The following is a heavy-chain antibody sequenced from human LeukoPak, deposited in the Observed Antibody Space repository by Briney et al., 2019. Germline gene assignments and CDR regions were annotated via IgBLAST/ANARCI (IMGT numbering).Heavy chain of an antibody. J-gene: IGHJ3*02. D-gene: IGHD3-16*01. V-gene: IGHV3-21*01. CDR1: GFTFSSYS. CDR3: AREIPSYDYVWGSYHHDAFDI. Sequence: GGSLRLSCAASGFTFSSYSMNWVRQAPGKGLEWVSSISSSSSYIYYADSVKGRFTISRDNANNSLYLQMNSIRAEDTAVSYCAREIPSYDYVWGSYHHDAFDIWGQGTMVTVSS. CDR2: ISSSSSYI.